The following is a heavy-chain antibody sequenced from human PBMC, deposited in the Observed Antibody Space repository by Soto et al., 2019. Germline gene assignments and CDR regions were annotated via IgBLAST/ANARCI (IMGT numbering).Heavy chain of an antibody. CDR1: GGSVRSDSFY. V-gene: IGHV4-61*03. Sequence: SETLSRTCTVSGGSVRSDSFYWSWIRQPPGKGLEWIGNIYHSGSANYNPSLKSRVTMSVDTSKNNFSLRLTSVTAADTAVYYCARVTIFEYWFDPWGQGILVTVSS. CDR3: ARVTIFEYWFDP. D-gene: IGHD3-3*01. J-gene: IGHJ5*02. CDR2: IYHSGSA.